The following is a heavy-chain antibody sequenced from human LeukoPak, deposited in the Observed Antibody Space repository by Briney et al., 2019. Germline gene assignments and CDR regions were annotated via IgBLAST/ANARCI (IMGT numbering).Heavy chain of an antibody. CDR3: ARLRRGIAVAGSRFDY. CDR1: GYSISNGYY. Sequence: SETVSLTCAVSGYSISNGYYWGWVRQPPGKGLEWIGSIYHSGSTYYNPSLKSRVTISVDTSKNQFSLKLSSVTAADTAVYYCARLRRGIAVAGSRFDYWGQGTLVTVSS. CDR2: IYHSGST. V-gene: IGHV4-38-2*01. J-gene: IGHJ4*02. D-gene: IGHD6-19*01.